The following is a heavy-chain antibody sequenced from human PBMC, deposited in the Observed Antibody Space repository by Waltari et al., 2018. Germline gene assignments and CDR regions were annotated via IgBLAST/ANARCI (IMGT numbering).Heavy chain of an antibody. Sequence: EMQLLESGGALVQPGGSLSLSCVASGFPFRDLTMNWVRQAPGKGLEWVAVLTASGLMDYGDSGKGRFIISRDNSKNTLYLEMFRLRVEDTATYYCAKDEGARLAPTFGMDAWGQGTTVIVSS. CDR3: AKDEGARLAPTFGMDA. D-gene: IGHD3-16*01. J-gene: IGHJ6*02. CDR2: LTASGLM. V-gene: IGHV3-23*01. CDR1: GFPFRDLT.